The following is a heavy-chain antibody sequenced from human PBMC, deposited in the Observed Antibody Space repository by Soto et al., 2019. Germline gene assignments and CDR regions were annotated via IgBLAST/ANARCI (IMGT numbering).Heavy chain of an antibody. CDR1: GFTFSNYG. V-gene: IGHV3-30*18. Sequence: QVQLVESGGGVVQPGRSLRLSCAASGFTFSNYGMHWVRQAPGKGLEWVAVILYDGSEEYYADSVKGRFTISRDNSKNTLYLQMNSLRAEDTAVYYCAKRNNIVASGTGHFYGMDVWGQGTTVIVSS. CDR2: ILYDGSEE. CDR3: AKRNNIVASGTGHFYGMDV. D-gene: IGHD6-13*01. J-gene: IGHJ6*02.